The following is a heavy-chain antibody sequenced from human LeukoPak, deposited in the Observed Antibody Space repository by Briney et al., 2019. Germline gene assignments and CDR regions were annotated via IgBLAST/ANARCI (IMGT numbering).Heavy chain of an antibody. J-gene: IGHJ4*02. D-gene: IGHD2-2*01. CDR1: GFTFNRFA. V-gene: IGHV3-23*01. CDR2: ITGSGGSA. CDR3: AKDSFCSSTSCSDFDY. Sequence: GGSLRLSCAASGFTFNRFAMSWVPPAPGKGLEGVSDITGSGGSAYYADTVKGRFTISRDNSKNTLYLQMNSLRAEDTAVYYCAKDSFCSSTSCSDFDYWGQGTLVTVSS.